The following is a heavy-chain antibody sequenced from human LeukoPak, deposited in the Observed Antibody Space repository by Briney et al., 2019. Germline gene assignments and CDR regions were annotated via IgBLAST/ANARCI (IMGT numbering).Heavy chain of an antibody. D-gene: IGHD1-26*01. CDR3: AKCDSGSYYGTAFDI. CDR2: ISGSGGST. Sequence: GGSLRLSCAASGFTFSSYAMSWVRQAPGKGLEWVSAISGSGGSTYYADSVKGRFTISRDNSKNTLYMQMNSLRAEDTDVYYCAKCDSGSYYGTAFDIWGQGTMVTVSS. CDR1: GFTFSSYA. V-gene: IGHV3-23*01. J-gene: IGHJ3*02.